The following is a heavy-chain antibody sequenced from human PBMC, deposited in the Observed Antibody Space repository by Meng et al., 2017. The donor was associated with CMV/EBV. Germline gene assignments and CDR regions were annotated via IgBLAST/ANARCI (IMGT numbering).Heavy chain of an antibody. D-gene: IGHD4-11*01. CDR2: ISSSGSTI. CDR1: GFTFSSYE. V-gene: IGHV3-48*03. J-gene: IGHJ4*02. Sequence: GGSLRLSCAASGFTFSSYEMNWVRQAPGKGLERVSYISSSGSTIYYADSVKGRFTISRDNAKNSLYLQMNSLRAEDTAVYYCAADSNYMSFFDYWGQGTLVTVSS. CDR3: AADSNYMSFFDY.